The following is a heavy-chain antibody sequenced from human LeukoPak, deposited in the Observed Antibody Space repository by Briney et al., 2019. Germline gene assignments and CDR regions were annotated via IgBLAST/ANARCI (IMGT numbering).Heavy chain of an antibody. CDR2: RYYSGST. V-gene: IGHV4-59*01. CDR3: ARVRGDFETD. J-gene: IGHJ1*01. Sequence: PSETLSLTRSVSGGSISSYYWTWIRQPPGKGLEWIGYRYYSGSTTYNPSLKSRVTISVDTSKSQFSLKLISVTAADTAIYCARVRGDFETDWGQGTLVTVSS. CDR1: GGSISSYY. D-gene: IGHD3-16*01.